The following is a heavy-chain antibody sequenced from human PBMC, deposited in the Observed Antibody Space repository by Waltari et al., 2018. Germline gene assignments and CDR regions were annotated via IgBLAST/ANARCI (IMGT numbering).Heavy chain of an antibody. Sequence: EVQLLESGGGLVQPGGSLRLSCAASGFTFSSYAMSWVRQAPGKVLEWVSVIYSGGSTYYADSVKGRFTISRDNSKNTLYLQMNSLRAEDTAVYYCAKDRAGYRTDWGQGTLVTVSS. V-gene: IGHV3-23*03. CDR1: GFTFSSYA. CDR3: AKDRAGYRTD. CDR2: IYSGGST. D-gene: IGHD6-13*01. J-gene: IGHJ4*02.